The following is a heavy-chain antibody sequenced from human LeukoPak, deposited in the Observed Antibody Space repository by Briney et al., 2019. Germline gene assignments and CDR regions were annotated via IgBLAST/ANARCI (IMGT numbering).Heavy chain of an antibody. D-gene: IGHD3-22*01. CDR3: VAQPTADSSGYYYFDY. Sequence: PGGSLRLSCAASGFTFSDYYMNWIRQAPGKGLEWISYISSSGSTTYYADSVKGRLTISRDNSKNTLYLQMNSLRAEDTAVYYCVAQPTADSSGYYYFDYWGQGTLVTVSS. CDR2: ISSSGSTT. J-gene: IGHJ4*02. V-gene: IGHV3-11*04. CDR1: GFTFSDYY.